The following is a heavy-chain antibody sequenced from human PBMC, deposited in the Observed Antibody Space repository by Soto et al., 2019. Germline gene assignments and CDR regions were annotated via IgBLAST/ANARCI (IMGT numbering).Heavy chain of an antibody. D-gene: IGHD4-4*01. J-gene: IGHJ4*02. CDR2: ISGYNGNT. V-gene: IGHV1-18*01. Sequence: ASVKVSCKPSGYTLTSYGSIWVRQAPGQGLEGMGCISGYNGNTNYAQNLQGRVTMTTDTSTSTDYKELRSLRYDDAAVYYCARDLVTVTSPFFDYWGQGTLVTVSS. CDR3: ARDLVTVTSPFFDY. CDR1: GYTLTSYG.